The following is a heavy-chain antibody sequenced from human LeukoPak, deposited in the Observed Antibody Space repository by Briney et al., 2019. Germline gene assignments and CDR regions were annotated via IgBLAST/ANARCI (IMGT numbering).Heavy chain of an antibody. CDR1: GYTFTGYY. CDR3: ARFLGYSAAAFDY. J-gene: IGHJ4*02. V-gene: IGHV1-2*02. Sequence: GASVKVSCKASGYTFTGYYMHWVRQAPGQGLEWMGWINPNSGGTNYAQKFQGGVTMTRDTSISTAYMELSRLRSDDTAVYYCARFLGYSAAAFDYWGQGTLVTVSS. CDR2: INPNSGGT. D-gene: IGHD2-2*01.